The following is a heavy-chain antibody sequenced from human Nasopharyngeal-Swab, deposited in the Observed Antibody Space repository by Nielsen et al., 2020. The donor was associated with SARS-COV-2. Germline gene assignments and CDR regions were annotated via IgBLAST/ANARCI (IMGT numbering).Heavy chain of an antibody. V-gene: IGHV3-23*01. Sequence: GESLKISCAASGFTFSTYAINWVRQAPGRGLEWVSAISGGDDSTKYADSVKGRFTITRDNSKNTLDLQMNSLRAEDTAMYYCAKDRDSGDDSGEYYHYYGMDVWGQGTSVTVS. CDR3: AKDRDSGDDSGEYYHYYGMDV. J-gene: IGHJ6*02. CDR2: ISGGDDST. CDR1: GFTFSTYA. D-gene: IGHD5-12*01.